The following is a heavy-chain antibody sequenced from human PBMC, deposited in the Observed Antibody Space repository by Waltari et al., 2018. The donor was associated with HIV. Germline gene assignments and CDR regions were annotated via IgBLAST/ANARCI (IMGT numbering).Heavy chain of an antibody. CDR2: MNPHRGTT. J-gene: IGHJ4*02. CDR1: GYTFTSYD. Sequence: QVQLQQSGAEVNQPGASVKVSCKASGYTFTSYDIFWVRQATGQGLEWMGWMNPHRGTTAYAQKFQGRVTMTRNTSITTAYMELSSLRSEDTAVYYCARVRRPSGSYYLSYWGQGTLVTVSS. V-gene: IGHV1-8*02. D-gene: IGHD1-26*01. CDR3: ARVRRPSGSYYLSY.